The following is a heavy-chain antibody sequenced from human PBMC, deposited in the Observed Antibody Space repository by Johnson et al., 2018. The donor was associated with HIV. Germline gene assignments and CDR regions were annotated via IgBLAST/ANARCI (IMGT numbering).Heavy chain of an antibody. D-gene: IGHD1-14*01. CDR3: ARDQGGNHNAFDI. V-gene: IGHV3-11*04. CDR2: ISSSGSTI. J-gene: IGHJ3*02. Sequence: VQLVESGGGVVQPGGSLRLSCEASGFTFSDYYMSWIRQAAGKGLEWISYISSSGSTIYYADSVKGRFTISRDNAKNSLYLQMNSLRAEDTAVYYCARDQGGNHNAFDIWGQGTMVTVSS. CDR1: GFTFSDYY.